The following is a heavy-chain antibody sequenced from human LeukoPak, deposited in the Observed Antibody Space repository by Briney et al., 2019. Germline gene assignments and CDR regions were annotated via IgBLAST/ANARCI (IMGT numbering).Heavy chain of an antibody. CDR2: INYSGST. CDR3: ATSYDSTWGRDFDY. Sequence: SETLSLTCAVYGGSYNGYYWSWIRQPPGKGLEWLGEINYSGSTHYNPSLKSRVTLSIDTSKNQFSLRLSSVTGADTAVYYCATSYDSTWGRDFDYWGQGTLVTVSP. CDR1: GGSYNGYY. V-gene: IGHV4-34*01. J-gene: IGHJ4*02. D-gene: IGHD6-13*01.